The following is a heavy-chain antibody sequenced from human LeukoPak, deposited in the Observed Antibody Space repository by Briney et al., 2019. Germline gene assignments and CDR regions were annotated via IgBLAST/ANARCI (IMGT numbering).Heavy chain of an antibody. CDR3: VTEGGCMVVIYRYSDL. CDR2: IIPIFGTA. V-gene: IGHV1-69*05. J-gene: IGHJ2*01. D-gene: IGHD2-21*01. CDR1: GDTFSSYA. Sequence: ASVKVSCKASGDTFSSYAISWVRQAPGQGLECMGRIIPIFGTANYAQKFQGRVAITTDESTSTAYMELSSLRSEDTAVYYCVTEGGCMVVIYRYSDLWTRGTLVTVSS.